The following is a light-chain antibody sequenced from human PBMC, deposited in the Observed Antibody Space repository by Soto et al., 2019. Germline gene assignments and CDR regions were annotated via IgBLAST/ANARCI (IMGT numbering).Light chain of an antibody. CDR3: QQYNSHPRT. Sequence: DIQMTQSPSTLPASVGDRVTVTCRASQSIRSWLAWYQEKPGKAPKLLIYKASLLGTGVPSRFSGSGSGTEFTLTISSLQTDDFGTYYCQQYNSHPRTFGQGTKVDIK. CDR1: QSIRSW. J-gene: IGKJ1*01. CDR2: KAS. V-gene: IGKV1-5*03.